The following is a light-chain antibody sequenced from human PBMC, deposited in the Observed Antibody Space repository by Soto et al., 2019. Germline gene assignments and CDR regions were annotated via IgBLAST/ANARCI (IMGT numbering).Light chain of an antibody. J-gene: IGLJ3*02. CDR1: SSDIGGYKY. Sequence: QSALTQPASVSGSPGQSITISCTGTSSDIGGYKYVSWYQQHPGKAPKLIIYEVSNRPSGISNRFSGSKSGNTASLTISGLQAEDEADYYCSSYTSSIWVFGGGTKVTVL. CDR2: EVS. CDR3: SSYTSSIWV. V-gene: IGLV2-14*01.